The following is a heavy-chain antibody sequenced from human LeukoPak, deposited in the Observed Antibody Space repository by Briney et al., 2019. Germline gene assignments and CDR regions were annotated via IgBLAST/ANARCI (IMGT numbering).Heavy chain of an antibody. V-gene: IGHV4-61*05. CDR3: ARSPYGWFGEPNWFDP. CDR2: MYYSGST. D-gene: IGHD3-10*01. Sequence: SQSLSLTCTVSGGSISSGDYYWGWIRQPPGKGLEWIGYMYYSGSTNYNTSLKRRVTISVDTSKNQFYLKLSSVTAADTAVYYCARSPYGWFGEPNWFDPWGQGTLVTVSS. CDR1: GGSISSGDYY. J-gene: IGHJ5*02.